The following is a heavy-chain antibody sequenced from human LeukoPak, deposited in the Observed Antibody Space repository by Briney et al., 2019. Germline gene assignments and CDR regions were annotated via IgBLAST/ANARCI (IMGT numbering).Heavy chain of an antibody. J-gene: IGHJ3*02. Sequence: TSETLSLTCAVSGGSISSSNWWSWVRQPPGKGLEWIGEIYHSGSTNYNPSLKSRVTISVDKSKNQFSLKLSSVTAADTAVYYCARDPYDTTFHDAIDIWGQGTMVTVSS. CDR3: ARDPYDTTFHDAIDI. D-gene: IGHD3-9*01. CDR1: GGSISSSNW. CDR2: IYHSGST. V-gene: IGHV4-4*02.